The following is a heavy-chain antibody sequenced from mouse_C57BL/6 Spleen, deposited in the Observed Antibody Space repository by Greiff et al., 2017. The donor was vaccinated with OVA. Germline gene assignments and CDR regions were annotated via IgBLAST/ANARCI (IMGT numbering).Heavy chain of an antibody. D-gene: IGHD1-1*02. J-gene: IGHJ4*01. CDR1: GYAFSSSW. CDR2: IYPGDGDT. Sequence: VKLQESGPELVKPGASVKISCKASGYAFSSSWMNWVKQRPGKGLEWIGRIYPGDGDTNYNGKFKGKATLTADKSSSTAYMQLSSLTSEDSAVYFCARSGGRGYAMDYWGQGTSVTVSS. CDR3: ARSGGRGYAMDY. V-gene: IGHV1-82*01.